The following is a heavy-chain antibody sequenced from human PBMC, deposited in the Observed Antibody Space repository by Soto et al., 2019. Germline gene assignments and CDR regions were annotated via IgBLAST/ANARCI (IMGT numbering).Heavy chain of an antibody. Sequence: QVQLVQSGAEVKKPGASMKVSCKASGYTFTSYGISWVRQAPGQGLEGMGWISAYNGNTNYAQKLQGRVTMTTDTSTITAYMELRSLRSDDTAVYYCARDYYGSGRLNAHNWFDPWGQGTLVTVSS. CDR2: ISAYNGNT. J-gene: IGHJ5*02. CDR1: GYTFTSYG. D-gene: IGHD3-10*01. V-gene: IGHV1-18*01. CDR3: ARDYYGSGRLNAHNWFDP.